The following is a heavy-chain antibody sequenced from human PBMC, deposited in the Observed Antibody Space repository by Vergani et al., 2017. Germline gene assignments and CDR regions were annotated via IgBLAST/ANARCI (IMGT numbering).Heavy chain of an antibody. CDR1: GDSVSSNSAA. CDR3: ARVYDFWSGRKPYNWFDP. CDR2: TYYRSKWYN. D-gene: IGHD3-3*01. Sequence: QVQLQQSGPGLVKPSQTLSLTCAISGDSVSSNSAAWNWIRQSPSRGLEWLGRTYYRSKWYNDYAVSVKSRITINPDTSKNQFSLQLNSVTAADTAVYYCARVYDFWSGRKPYNWFDPWGQGTLVTVSS. V-gene: IGHV6-1*01. J-gene: IGHJ5*02.